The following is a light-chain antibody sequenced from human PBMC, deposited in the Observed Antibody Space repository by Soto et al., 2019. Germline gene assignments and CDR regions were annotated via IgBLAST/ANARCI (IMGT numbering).Light chain of an antibody. CDR3: SSYTTAPNRV. Sequence: QSVLTQPASVSGSPGQSITISCTGTSSDVGAYNYVSWYQQHPGKAPKLMIFDVSNRPSGVSNRFSGSKSGNTASLTISGLQAEEEADYYCSSYTTAPNRVFGGGTKGTVL. CDR1: SSDVGAYNY. J-gene: IGLJ3*02. V-gene: IGLV2-14*01. CDR2: DVS.